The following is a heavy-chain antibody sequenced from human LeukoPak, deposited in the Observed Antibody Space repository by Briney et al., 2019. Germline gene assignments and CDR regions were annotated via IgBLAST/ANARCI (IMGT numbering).Heavy chain of an antibody. CDR1: GFTFSSYS. Sequence: GGSLRLSCAASGFTFSSYSMNWVRQAPGKGLEWVSSINSKSRYIYYADSLKGRFTISRDNGKNSVYLQMNSLRAEDTAVYFCARADGSSSRLDCWGQGTLVTVSS. V-gene: IGHV3-21*01. CDR3: ARADGSSSRLDC. J-gene: IGHJ4*02. CDR2: INSKSRYI. D-gene: IGHD6-6*01.